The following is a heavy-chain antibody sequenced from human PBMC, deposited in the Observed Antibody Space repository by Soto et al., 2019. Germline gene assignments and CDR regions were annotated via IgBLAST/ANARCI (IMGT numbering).Heavy chain of an antibody. CDR1: GFSLSKARMG. CDR2: IFWDDER. D-gene: IGHD1-26*01. Sequence: QVTLKESGPVLVKPTEPLTLTCSVSGFSLSKARMGVSWIRQPPGKALEWLAHIFWDDERSYNTSLKSRLTTSRDTSKTQVGLRMTSVDPVDTGTSFCARALREGLPIYYFDSWGQGTLVTVSS. J-gene: IGHJ4*02. V-gene: IGHV2-26*01. CDR3: ARALREGLPIYYFDS.